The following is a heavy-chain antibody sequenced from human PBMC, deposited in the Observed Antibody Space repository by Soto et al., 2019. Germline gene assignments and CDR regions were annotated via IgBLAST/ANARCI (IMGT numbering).Heavy chain of an antibody. CDR3: ARERPDGARLDP. V-gene: IGHV4-30-4*01. J-gene: IGHJ5*02. CDR1: GGSISSGDYY. D-gene: IGHD6-6*01. CDR2: IYHSGST. Sequence: QVQLQESGPGLVKPSQTLSLTCTVSGGSISSGDYYWSWIRQPPGKGLEWIGYIYHSGSTYYNPSLKSRVXXXVNXSKNQFSLKLSSVTAADTAVYYCARERPDGARLDPWGQGTLVTVSS.